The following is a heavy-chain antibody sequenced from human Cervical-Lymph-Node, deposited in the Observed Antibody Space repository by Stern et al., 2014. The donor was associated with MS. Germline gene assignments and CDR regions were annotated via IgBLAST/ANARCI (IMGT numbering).Heavy chain of an antibody. CDR3: DDVLNWAAPYLFDH. CDR2: ISSSGNLI. CDR1: GFNLRSYT. V-gene: IGHV3-21*01. Sequence: EVHLVESGGGLVKPGGSLRLSCVGSGFNLRSYTMNWVRQAPGKGLEWVSAISSSGNLIYYAGSVKGRFTISRDNAKNSLYLQMDNLRAEDTALYARDDVLNWAAPYLFDHWGQGALVTVSS. D-gene: IGHD7-27*01. J-gene: IGHJ4*02.